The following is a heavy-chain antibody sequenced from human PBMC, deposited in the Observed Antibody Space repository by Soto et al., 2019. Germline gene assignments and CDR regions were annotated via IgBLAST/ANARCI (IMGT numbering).Heavy chain of an antibody. V-gene: IGHV4-34*01. CDR2: INHSGST. D-gene: IGHD3-3*02. Sequence: SETLSLTCAVYGGSFSGYFWSWIRQPPGKGLEWIGEINHSGSTKYNPSLKSRVTISLDTSKNQFSLNLYSVTAADTAVYYCARDISGYYYGMDVWGQGATVTVSS. J-gene: IGHJ6*02. CDR3: ARDISGYYYGMDV. CDR1: GGSFSGYF.